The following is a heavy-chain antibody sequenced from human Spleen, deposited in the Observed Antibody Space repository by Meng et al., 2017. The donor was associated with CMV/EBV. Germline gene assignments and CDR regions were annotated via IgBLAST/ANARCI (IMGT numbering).Heavy chain of an antibody. J-gene: IGHJ4*02. Sequence: SSGSVSISNWWPWVRQPPGKGLEWIGEVHHSGTTNYNPSLKSRLTISVDKSKNQFSLSLNFVTAADTAMYYCARVGVWGTYRYSIDSWGPGVLVTVSS. CDR1: SGSVSISNW. V-gene: IGHV4-4*02. CDR3: ARVGVWGTYRYSIDS. CDR2: VHHSGTT. D-gene: IGHD3-16*02.